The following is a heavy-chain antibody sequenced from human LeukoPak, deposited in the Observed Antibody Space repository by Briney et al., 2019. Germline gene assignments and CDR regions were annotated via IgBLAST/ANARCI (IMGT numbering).Heavy chain of an antibody. CDR1: GGSISSGDYY. CDR2: IYYSGST. V-gene: IGHV4-30-4*01. Sequence: SETLSLTCTVSGGSISSGDYYWSWIRQPPGKGLEWIGYIYYSGSTYYNPSLKSRVTISVDTSKNQFSLKLSSVTAADTAVYYCASVGIAAADPEGWGQGTLVTVSS. D-gene: IGHD6-13*01. CDR3: ASVGIAAADPEG. J-gene: IGHJ4*02.